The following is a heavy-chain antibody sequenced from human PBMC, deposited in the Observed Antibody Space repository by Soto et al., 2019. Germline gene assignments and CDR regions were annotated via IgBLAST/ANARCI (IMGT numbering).Heavy chain of an antibody. CDR1: GYTFCSYR. J-gene: IGHJ5*02. D-gene: IGHD3-22*01. Sequence: QVPLVQSGAEVKKPGASVKVSCKASGYTFCSYRISWLRQAPGQGLEWMGRSSGYDGNTQYAPELLGRVTMTIVASASTAYMAVRSLTTDETALYTCARSSGSGHHWGQGALVTVSA. CDR3: ARSSGSGHH. V-gene: IGHV1-18*01. CDR2: SSGYDGNT.